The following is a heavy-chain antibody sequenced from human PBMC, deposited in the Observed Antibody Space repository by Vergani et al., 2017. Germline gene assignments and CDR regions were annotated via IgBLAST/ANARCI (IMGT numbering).Heavy chain of an antibody. V-gene: IGHV4-31*03. D-gene: IGHD6-13*01. J-gene: IGHJ6*02. CDR1: GGSISSGGYY. CDR3: ASTSRGGAAAGPWHYYYYGMDV. CDR2: IYYSGST. Sequence: QVQLQESGPGLVKPSQTLSLTCTVSGGSISSGGYYWSWIRQHPGKGLEWIGYIYYSGSTYYNPSLKSRVTISVDTSKNQFSLKLSSVTAADTAVYYWASTSRGGAAAGPWHYYYYGMDVWGQGTTVTVSS.